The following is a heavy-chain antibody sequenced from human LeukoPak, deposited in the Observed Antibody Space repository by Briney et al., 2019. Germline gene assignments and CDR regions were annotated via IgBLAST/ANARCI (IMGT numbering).Heavy chain of an antibody. Sequence: ASVKVSCKASGYTFTSYGISWVRQAPGQGLEWMGWISAYNGNTNYAQKLQGRVTMTTDTSTSTAYMELRSLRSDDTAVYYCARTGGSYYDSSGYYYPFDYWGQGTLVTVSS. CDR3: ARTGGSYYDSSGYYYPFDY. D-gene: IGHD3-22*01. J-gene: IGHJ4*02. CDR2: ISAYNGNT. CDR1: GYTFTSYG. V-gene: IGHV1-18*01.